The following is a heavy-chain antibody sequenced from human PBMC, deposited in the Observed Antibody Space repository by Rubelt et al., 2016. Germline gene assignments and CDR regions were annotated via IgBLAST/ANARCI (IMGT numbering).Heavy chain of an antibody. Sequence: QVQLQQWGAGLLKPSETLSLTCAVYGGSFSGYYWSWIRQPPGKGLEWIGEINHSGSTNYNPSLKSRVTMSVDTSKSQFSLKLSSVTAADTAVYYCARHATTARSLDPWGQGTLVSVSS. J-gene: IGHJ5*02. CDR2: INHSGST. CDR1: GGSFSGYY. D-gene: IGHD4-11*01. CDR3: ARHATTARSLDP. V-gene: IGHV4-34*01.